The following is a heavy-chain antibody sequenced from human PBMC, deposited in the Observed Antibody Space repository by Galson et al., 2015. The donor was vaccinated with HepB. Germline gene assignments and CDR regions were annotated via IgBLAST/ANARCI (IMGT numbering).Heavy chain of an antibody. V-gene: IGHV3-7*03. CDR2: INQDGSEK. J-gene: IGHJ4*02. D-gene: IGHD3-3*01. CDR3: VRGLETHRKLFES. CDR1: GFTFRNYW. Sequence: SLRLSCAAFGFTFRNYWMSWVRQAPGEGLAWVTTINQDGSEKYYVDSVKGRFTVSRDNAKNSLHLQMNNLRAEDTAVYYCVRGLETHRKLFESWGQGILVTVSS.